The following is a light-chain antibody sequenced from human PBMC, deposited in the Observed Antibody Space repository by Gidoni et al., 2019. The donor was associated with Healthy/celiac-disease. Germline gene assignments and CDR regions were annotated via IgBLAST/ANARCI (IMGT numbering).Light chain of an antibody. V-gene: IGKV3-20*01. CDR1: QSVSRSY. Sequence: EIVLTQSPGTLSLSPGERATLSCRASQSVSRSYLAWYQQKPGQAPRPLIYGASSRATGIPDRFSGSGSGTDFTLTISRLEPEDFAVYYCQQYGSSPPAFTFGPXTKVDIK. CDR2: GAS. J-gene: IGKJ3*01. CDR3: QQYGSSPPAFT.